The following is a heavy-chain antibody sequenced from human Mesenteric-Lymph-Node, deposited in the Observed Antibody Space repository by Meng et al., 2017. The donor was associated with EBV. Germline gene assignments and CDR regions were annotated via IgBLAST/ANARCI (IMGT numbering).Heavy chain of an antibody. D-gene: IGHD6-19*01. J-gene: IGHJ4*01. Sequence: QVQHGQVGAGVKKPWASVKGSCKASGYTFTSYAMHWLRQAPGQRLEWMGWINAGNGNTKYSEKFQGRVTITRDTFASTAYMELSSLRSEDTAVYYCARGASTSWPVDYWGHGTLVTVSS. V-gene: IGHV1-3*01. CDR1: GYTFTSYA. CDR3: ARGASTSWPVDY. CDR2: INAGNGNT.